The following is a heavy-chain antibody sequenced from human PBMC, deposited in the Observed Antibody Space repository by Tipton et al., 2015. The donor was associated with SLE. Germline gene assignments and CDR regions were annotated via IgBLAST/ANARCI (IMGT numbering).Heavy chain of an antibody. D-gene: IGHD3-10*01. CDR1: GGSISSGSYY. J-gene: IGHJ2*01. Sequence: TLFLTCTVSGGSISSGSYYWSWIRQPAGKGLEWIGYIYTSGSTNYNPSLKSRVTISVDTSKNQFSLKLSSVTAADTAVYYCARERPSGWYFDLWGRGTLVTVSS. V-gene: IGHV4-61*09. CDR3: ARERPSGWYFDL. CDR2: IYTSGST.